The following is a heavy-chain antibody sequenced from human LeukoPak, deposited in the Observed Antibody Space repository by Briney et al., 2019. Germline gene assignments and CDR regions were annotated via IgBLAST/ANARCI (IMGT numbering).Heavy chain of an antibody. Sequence: PSETLSLTCAVYGGSFSGYYWSWIRQPPGKGLEWIGEINHSGSTNYNPSLKSRVTISVDTSKNQFSLKPSSVTAADTAVYYCASYYYGSGSGGAFDIWGQGTMVTVSS. J-gene: IGHJ3*02. CDR1: GGSFSGYY. CDR3: ASYYYGSGSGGAFDI. D-gene: IGHD3-10*01. CDR2: INHSGST. V-gene: IGHV4-34*01.